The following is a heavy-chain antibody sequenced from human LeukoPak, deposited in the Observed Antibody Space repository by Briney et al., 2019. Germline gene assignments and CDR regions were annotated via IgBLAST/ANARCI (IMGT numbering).Heavy chain of an antibody. D-gene: IGHD6-13*01. V-gene: IGHV3-15*01. CDR2: IKSKTDGGTT. CDR1: GFTFSNAW. CDR3: TTRRRIAAARNNDY. J-gene: IGHJ4*02. Sequence: PGGSLRLSCAASGFTFSNAWMSWVRQAPGKGLEWVGRIKSKTDGGTTDYAAPVKGRFTISRDDSKNTLYLQMNSLKTEDTAVYYCTTRRRIAAARNNDYWGQGTLVTVSS.